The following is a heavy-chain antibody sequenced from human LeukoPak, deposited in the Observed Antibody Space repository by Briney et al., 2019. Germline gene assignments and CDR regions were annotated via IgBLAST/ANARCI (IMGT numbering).Heavy chain of an antibody. CDR1: RFTFSTYW. V-gene: IGHV3-74*01. Sequence: PGGSLRLSCAASRFTFSTYWMHWVRQAPGKGLVWVSRINPDGTTTSYADSVKGRFTISRDNAKDTVYLQMNSLRAEDTAVYYCARVSIGWYSFDYWGQGTLVTVSS. J-gene: IGHJ4*02. CDR2: INPDGTTT. D-gene: IGHD6-19*01. CDR3: ARVSIGWYSFDY.